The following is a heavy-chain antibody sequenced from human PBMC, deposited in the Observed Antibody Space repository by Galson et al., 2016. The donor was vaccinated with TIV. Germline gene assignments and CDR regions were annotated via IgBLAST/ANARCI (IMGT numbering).Heavy chain of an antibody. CDR2: TYYRSKWYN. V-gene: IGHV6-1*01. D-gene: IGHD3-3*01. J-gene: IGHJ4*02. Sequence: CAISGDSVSSNSAAWNWIRQSPSRGLEWLGRTYYRSKWYNDYALPVKSRITINPDASKNQVSLQLHSVTPEHTAVYYCARATPSVFGVVMTLDYWGQGTLVTVSS. CDR3: ARATPSVFGVVMTLDY. CDR1: GDSVSSNSAA.